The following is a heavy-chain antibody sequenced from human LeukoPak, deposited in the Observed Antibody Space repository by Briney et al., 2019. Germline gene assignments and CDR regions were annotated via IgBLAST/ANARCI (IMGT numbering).Heavy chain of an antibody. V-gene: IGHV1-18*01. CDR3: ARDHSSSGQLFDF. CDR2: ISAYNGDT. Sequence: ASVTVSFTAAGYIFTTYGISWVRQAPGQGLEWMGWISAYNGDTYYAQKLQGRLTMTTDTSTNTAYMELRSLRSDDTAVYYCARDHSSSGQLFDFWGQGTPVTVSS. D-gene: IGHD6-25*01. CDR1: GYIFTTYG. J-gene: IGHJ4*02.